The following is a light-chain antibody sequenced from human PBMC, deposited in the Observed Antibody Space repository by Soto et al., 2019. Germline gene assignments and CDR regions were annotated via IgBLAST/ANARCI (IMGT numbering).Light chain of an antibody. Sequence: QSVLTQPPSASGSPGQSVAISCTGTSSDVGGYNYVSWFQQHPGKAPKLMIYEVSQRPSGVPDRFSGSKSGNTASLTVSGLQAEDEADYYCSSYAGSNNKVFGTGTQLTVL. CDR3: SSYAGSNNKV. CDR2: EVS. J-gene: IGLJ1*01. V-gene: IGLV2-8*01. CDR1: SSDVGGYNY.